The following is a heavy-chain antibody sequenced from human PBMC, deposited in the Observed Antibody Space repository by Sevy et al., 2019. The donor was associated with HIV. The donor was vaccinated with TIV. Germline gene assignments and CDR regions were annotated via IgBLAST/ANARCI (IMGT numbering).Heavy chain of an antibody. CDR2: IWSDGAYQ. Sequence: GGSLRLSCAATGFTFSNYAMHWVRQAPGKGMEWVAIIWSDGAYQYHGDSVKGRFTIYRDNSKNTLYLQMNNGGVEDTAVYYCARGGYYYDNAAYYALDSWGQGTLVTVSS. D-gene: IGHD3-22*01. J-gene: IGHJ4*02. CDR3: ARGGYYYDNAAYYALDS. CDR1: GFTFSNYA. V-gene: IGHV3-33*01.